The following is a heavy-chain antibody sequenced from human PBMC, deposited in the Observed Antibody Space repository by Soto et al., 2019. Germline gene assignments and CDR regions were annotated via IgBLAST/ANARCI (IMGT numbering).Heavy chain of an antibody. D-gene: IGHD2-2*01. CDR2: VKSDGTTA. CDR3: ARDLRVPAAKS. V-gene: IGHV3-74*01. Sequence: GGSLRLSCEASGFAFTSYWMHWVRQAPGKGLVWVAGVKSDGTTATYADSVKGRFTISRDNAKNTLYLQMNSLRAEDTAVYYCARDLRVPAAKSWGQGTLVTVSS. J-gene: IGHJ4*02. CDR1: GFAFTSYW.